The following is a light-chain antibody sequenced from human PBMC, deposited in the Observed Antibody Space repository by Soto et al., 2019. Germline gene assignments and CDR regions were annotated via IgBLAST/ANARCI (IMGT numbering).Light chain of an antibody. CDR2: DTS. CDR1: TGAVTSGHY. Sequence: VVTQEPSLTVSPGGTVTLTCGSSTGAVTSGHYPYWFQQKPGQAPRTLIYDTSNKHSWTPARFSGSLLGGKAALTLSGAQPEDEAEYYCLLSYSGARHVVFGGGTKLTVL. CDR3: LLSYSGARHVV. V-gene: IGLV7-46*01. J-gene: IGLJ2*01.